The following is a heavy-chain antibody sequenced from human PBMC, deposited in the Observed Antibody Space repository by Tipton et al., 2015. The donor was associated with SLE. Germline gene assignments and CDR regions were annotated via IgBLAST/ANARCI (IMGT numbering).Heavy chain of an antibody. J-gene: IGHJ6*03. CDR2: IYTSGST. D-gene: IGHD3-10*01. Sequence: TLSLTCTVSGGSISSGGYYWTWIRQSAGKGLEWIGRIYTSGSTNYNPSLKSRVTISLDTSENRFSLELTSVTAADTALYCCARSPYIYGSGIYSYYMDVWGKGTTATVSS. CDR1: GGSISSGGYY. V-gene: IGHV4-61*02. CDR3: ARSPYIYGSGIYSYYMDV.